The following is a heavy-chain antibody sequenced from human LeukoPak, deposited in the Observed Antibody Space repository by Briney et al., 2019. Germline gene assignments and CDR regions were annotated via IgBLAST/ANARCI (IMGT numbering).Heavy chain of an antibody. V-gene: IGHV4-59*12. CDR1: GGSISSYY. J-gene: IGHJ4*02. Sequence: PSETLSLTFTVSGGSISSYYWSWIRQPPGKGLEWIGYIYYSGSTNYNPSLKSRVTISVDTSKNQFSLKLSSVTAADTAVYYCARAKYYDFWSGYLDYWGQGTLVTVSS. CDR3: ARAKYYDFWSGYLDY. D-gene: IGHD3-3*01. CDR2: IYYSGST.